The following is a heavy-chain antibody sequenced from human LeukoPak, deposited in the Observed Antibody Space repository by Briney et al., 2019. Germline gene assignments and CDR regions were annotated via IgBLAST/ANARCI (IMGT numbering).Heavy chain of an antibody. D-gene: IGHD2-21*02. CDR1: GFTFSTYG. CDR2: IWFDGSNY. CDR3: ARDLNPYCGGDCWFDY. V-gene: IGHV3-33*01. Sequence: GGSLRLSCAASGFTFSTYGMHWVRQAPGKGLEWVAVIWFDGSNYYYADSVKGRFTISRDNSKNMLYLQMNSLRAEDTAVYYCARDLNPYCGGDCWFDYWGQGTLVTVSS. J-gene: IGHJ4*02.